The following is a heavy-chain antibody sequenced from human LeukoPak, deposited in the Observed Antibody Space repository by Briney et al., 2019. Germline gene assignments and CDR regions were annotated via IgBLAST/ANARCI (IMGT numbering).Heavy chain of an antibody. CDR3: ARDLRGMDV. CDR2: IYSGGST. J-gene: IGHJ6*02. V-gene: IGHV3-53*01. CDR1: GFTFSSYW. Sequence: GGSLRLSCAASGFTFSSYWMHWVRQAPGKGLEWVSVIYSGGSTYYADSVKGRFTISRDNSKNTLYLQMNSLRAEDTAVYYCARDLRGMDVWGQGTTVTVSS.